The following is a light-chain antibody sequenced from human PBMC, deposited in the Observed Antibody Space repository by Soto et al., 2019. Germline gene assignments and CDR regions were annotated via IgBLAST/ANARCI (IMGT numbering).Light chain of an antibody. Sequence: EIVLTQSPGTLSLSPGERTTLSCRASQSVSSSYLAWYQQKPGQAPRLLIYGASSRATGIPDRFSGSGSGTDFALTISRLETEDFALYYCQPDCRSTRATFGQGTKVEIK. V-gene: IGKV3-20*01. CDR2: GAS. J-gene: IGKJ1*01. CDR3: QPDCRSTRAT. CDR1: QSVSSSY.